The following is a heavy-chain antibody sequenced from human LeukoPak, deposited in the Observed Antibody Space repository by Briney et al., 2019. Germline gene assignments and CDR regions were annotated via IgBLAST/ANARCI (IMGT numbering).Heavy chain of an antibody. CDR3: ARVGRTTGTTRSAFDI. CDR1: GYTFTSYA. J-gene: IGHJ3*02. Sequence: GASVKVSCKASGYTFTSYAISWVRQAPGQGLECMGWISAYNGNTNYAQKLQGRVTMTTDTSTSTAYMELRSLRSDDTAVYYCARVGRTTGTTRSAFDIWGQGTMVTVAS. CDR2: ISAYNGNT. D-gene: IGHD1-1*01. V-gene: IGHV1-18*04.